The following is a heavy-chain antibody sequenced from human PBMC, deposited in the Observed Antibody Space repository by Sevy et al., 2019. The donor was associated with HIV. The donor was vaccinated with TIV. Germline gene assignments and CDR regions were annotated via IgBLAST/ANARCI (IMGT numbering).Heavy chain of an antibody. V-gene: IGHV4-39*01. CDR2: ITDSGST. CDR3: ARLRGGYGNGWFYYYMDV. CDR1: GGSIRRGDYF. D-gene: IGHD3-10*01. Sequence: SETLSLTCSVTGGSIRRGDYFWGWIRQSPGKGLEWIGSITDSGSTYYNPSLKSRVTMSVDTSKNQFSLRLSSVTAAATAVHYCARLRGGYGNGWFYYYMDVWGKGTTVTVSS. J-gene: IGHJ6*03.